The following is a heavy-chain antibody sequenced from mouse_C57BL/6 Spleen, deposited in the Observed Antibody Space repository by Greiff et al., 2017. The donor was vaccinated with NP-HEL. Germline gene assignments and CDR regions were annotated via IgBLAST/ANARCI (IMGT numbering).Heavy chain of an antibody. CDR3: ARDKAYSTFAY. CDR2: ISDGGSYT. CDR1: GFTFSSYA. D-gene: IGHD2-5*01. V-gene: IGHV5-4*01. J-gene: IGHJ3*01. Sequence: DVKLVESGGGLVKPGGSLKLSCAASGFTFSSYAMSWVRQTPEKRLEWVATISDGGSYTYYPANVKGRFTISRDNAKNNLYLQMSHLKSEDTAMYYCARDKAYSTFAYWGQGTLVTVSA.